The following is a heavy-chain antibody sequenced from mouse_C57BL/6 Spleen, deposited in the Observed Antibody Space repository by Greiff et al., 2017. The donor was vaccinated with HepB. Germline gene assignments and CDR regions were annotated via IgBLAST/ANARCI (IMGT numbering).Heavy chain of an antibody. Sequence: VQRVESGAELARPGASVKLSCKASGYTFTSYGISWVKQRTGQGLEWIGEIYPRSGNTYYNEKFKGKATLTADKSSSTAYMELRSLTSEDSAVYFCARRYYGSSYAWFAYWGQGTLVTVSA. J-gene: IGHJ3*01. CDR3: ARRYYGSSYAWFAY. V-gene: IGHV1-81*01. D-gene: IGHD1-1*01. CDR1: GYTFTSYG. CDR2: IYPRSGNT.